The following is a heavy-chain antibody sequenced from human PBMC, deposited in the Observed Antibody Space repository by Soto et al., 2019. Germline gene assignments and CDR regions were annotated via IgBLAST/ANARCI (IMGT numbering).Heavy chain of an antibody. CDR2: ISAYNGNT. Sequence: QVQLVQSGAEVKKPGASVKVSCKASGYTFTSYGISWVRQAPGQGLEWMGRISAYNGNTNYAQKLQGRVTMTTDTSTSTAYMELRSLRSDDTAVYYCARDYDILTGYYSPPSDLWGRGTLVTVSS. J-gene: IGHJ2*01. V-gene: IGHV1-18*01. CDR3: ARDYDILTGYYSPPSDL. CDR1: GYTFTSYG. D-gene: IGHD3-9*01.